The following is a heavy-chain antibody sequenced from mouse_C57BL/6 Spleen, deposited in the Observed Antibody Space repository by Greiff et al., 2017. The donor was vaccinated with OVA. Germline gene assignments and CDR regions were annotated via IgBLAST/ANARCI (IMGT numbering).Heavy chain of an antibody. Sequence: QVQLQQPGTELVKPGASVKLSCKASGYTFTSYWMHWVKQRPGQGLEWIGNINPSNGGTNYNEKFKGKATLTVDKSSSTAYMQLRSLTSEDAAVYYCARADDYDEGFAYWGQGTLVTVSA. CDR1: GYTFTSYW. D-gene: IGHD2-4*01. CDR3: ARADDYDEGFAY. J-gene: IGHJ3*01. V-gene: IGHV1-53*01. CDR2: INPSNGGT.